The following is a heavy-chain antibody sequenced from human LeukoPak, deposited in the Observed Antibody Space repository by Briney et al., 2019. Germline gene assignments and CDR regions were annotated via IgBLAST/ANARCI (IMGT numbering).Heavy chain of an antibody. CDR3: ARGDSSVGLNY. CDR2: INHRGRT. V-gene: IGHV4-39*07. Sequence: SETPSLTCTVSGXSISSGGYYWSWIRQPPGKGLEWIGEINHRGRTNYNPSLKSRVTISVDTSKNQFSVKLSSVTAADTAVYYCARGDSSVGLNYWGQGTLVTVSS. D-gene: IGHD1-26*01. CDR1: GXSISSGGYY. J-gene: IGHJ4*02.